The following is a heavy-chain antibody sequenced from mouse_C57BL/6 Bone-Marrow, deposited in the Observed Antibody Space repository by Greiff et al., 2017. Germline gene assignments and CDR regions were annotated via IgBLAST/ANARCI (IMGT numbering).Heavy chain of an antibody. J-gene: IGHJ4*01. CDR1: GFNIKDDY. D-gene: IGHD1-1*01. V-gene: IGHV14-4*01. CDR3: TPLLRSVLYAMDY. CDR2: IDPETGDT. Sequence: VQLKQSGAELVRPGASVKLSCTASGFNIKDDYMHWVKQRPEHGLEWIGWIDPETGDTEYASKFQGKAIITADTSSNTAYLQLSSLTSEDTAVYYCTPLLRSVLYAMDYWGQGTSVTVSS.